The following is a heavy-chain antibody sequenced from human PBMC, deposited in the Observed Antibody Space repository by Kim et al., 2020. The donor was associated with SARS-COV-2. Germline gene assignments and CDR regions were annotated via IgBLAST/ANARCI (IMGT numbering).Heavy chain of an antibody. J-gene: IGHJ4*02. CDR3: TAASWAAASRRDFDY. CDR1: GFTFSNAL. V-gene: IGHV3-15*01. CDR2: IKIKTDGGTT. D-gene: IGHD6-13*01. Sequence: GGSLRLSCAASGFTFSNALMTWVRQAPGKGLEWVGHIKIKTDGGTTDYAAPVKGRFTISRDDSKNRLYLQMNSLKTEDTAVYYCTAASWAAASRRDFDYWGQGTLVSVSS.